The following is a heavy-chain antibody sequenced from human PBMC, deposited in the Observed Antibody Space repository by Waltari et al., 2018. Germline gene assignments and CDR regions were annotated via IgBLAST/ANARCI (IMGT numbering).Heavy chain of an antibody. Sequence: QLQLQESGPGLVKPSETLSLTCTVSGGSISSSSYYWGWIRQPPGKGLGWIGSIYYSGSTYTNPSLKSRVTISVDTSKNQFSLKLSSGTAADTAVYYCARDSTVTTLGIDIWGQGTMVTVSS. CDR2: IYYSGST. J-gene: IGHJ3*02. CDR1: GGSISSSSYY. D-gene: IGHD4-17*01. CDR3: ARDSTVTTLGIDI. V-gene: IGHV4-39*02.